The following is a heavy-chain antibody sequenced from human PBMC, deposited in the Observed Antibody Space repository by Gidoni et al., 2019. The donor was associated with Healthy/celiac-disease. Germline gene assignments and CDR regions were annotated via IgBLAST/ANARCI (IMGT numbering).Heavy chain of an antibody. D-gene: IGHD3-22*01. V-gene: IGHV2-5*02. CDR1: GFSFSTSGVG. CDR2: IYWDDDK. J-gene: IGHJ4*02. CDR3: AHSLPYDSSGYYFPDFDY. Sequence: QITLKESGPTLVKPTQTLTLTCTFSGFSFSTSGVGVGWIRQPPGQALEWLALIYWDDDKRYSPSLKSRLTITKDTSKNQVVLTMTNMDPVDTATYYCAHSLPYDSSGYYFPDFDYWGQGTLVTVSS.